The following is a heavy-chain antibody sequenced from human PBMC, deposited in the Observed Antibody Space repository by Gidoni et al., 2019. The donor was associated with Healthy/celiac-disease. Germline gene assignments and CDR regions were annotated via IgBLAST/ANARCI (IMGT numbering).Heavy chain of an antibody. CDR3: AKSTMNHYYGMDV. J-gene: IGHJ6*02. CDR1: GFTFSSYG. CDR2: ISYDGSNK. V-gene: IGHV3-30*18. Sequence: QVQLVESGGGVVQPGRSLRLSCAASGFTFSSYGMHWVRQAPGKGLEWVAVISYDGSNKYYADSVKGRFTISRDNSKNTLYLQMNSLRAEDTAVYYCAKSTMNHYYGMDVWGQGTTVTVSS. D-gene: IGHD3-22*01.